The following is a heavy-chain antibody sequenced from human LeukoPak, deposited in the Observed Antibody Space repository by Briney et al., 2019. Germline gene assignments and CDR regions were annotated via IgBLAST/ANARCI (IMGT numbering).Heavy chain of an antibody. CDR2: ISSSSSTI. J-gene: IGHJ4*02. CDR3: ARGELGDCSGGSCYFDY. CDR1: GFTFSSYS. Sequence: GGSLRLSCAASGFTFSSYSMNWVRQAPGKGLEWVSYISSSSSTIYYADSVKGRFTISRDNAKNSLYLQMNSLRAEDTAVYYCARGELGDCSGGSCYFDYWGQGTLVTVSS. D-gene: IGHD2-15*01. V-gene: IGHV3-48*01.